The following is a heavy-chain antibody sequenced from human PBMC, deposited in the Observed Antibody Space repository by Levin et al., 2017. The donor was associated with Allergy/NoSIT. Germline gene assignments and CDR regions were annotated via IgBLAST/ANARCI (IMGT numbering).Heavy chain of an antibody. CDR3: ARARITMIVVVITDLDY. CDR1: GFTFSSYG. Sequence: GGSLRLSCAASGFTFSSYGMHWVRQAPGKGLEWVAVISYDGSNKYYADSVKGRFTISRDNSKNTLYLQMNSLRAEDTAVYYCARARITMIVVVITDLDYWGQGTLVTVSS. D-gene: IGHD3-22*01. V-gene: IGHV3-30*03. J-gene: IGHJ4*02. CDR2: ISYDGSNK.